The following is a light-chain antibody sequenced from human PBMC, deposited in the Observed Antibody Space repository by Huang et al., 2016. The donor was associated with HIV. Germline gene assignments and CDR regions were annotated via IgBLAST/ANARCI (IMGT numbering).Light chain of an antibody. Sequence: EVVMTQSPAILSVSPGERATLTCRASQSVTSNLAWYQQKPGQAPRLVIYSASTRATGIPARFSGSGSGTEVTLTISNLQSEDFAVYYCQHYNNWAWCTFGQGTKVEIK. CDR2: SAS. V-gene: IGKV3-15*01. CDR1: QSVTSN. CDR3: QHYNNWAWCT. J-gene: IGKJ1*01.